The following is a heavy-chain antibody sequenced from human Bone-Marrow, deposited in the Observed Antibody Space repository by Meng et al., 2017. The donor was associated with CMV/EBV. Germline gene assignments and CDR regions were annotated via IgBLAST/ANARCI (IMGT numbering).Heavy chain of an antibody. Sequence: ASVKVSCKASGYRFNRYGIAWVRQAPGQGLEWMGWISGYSGDTNYAQKFQGRVTMTTDTSTSSAYLDLRGLTSDDTAIYYCARGSDWFDPWGQGTLVPVSS. CDR3: ARGSDWFDP. CDR1: GYRFNRYG. CDR2: ISGYSGDT. V-gene: IGHV1-18*01. J-gene: IGHJ5*02.